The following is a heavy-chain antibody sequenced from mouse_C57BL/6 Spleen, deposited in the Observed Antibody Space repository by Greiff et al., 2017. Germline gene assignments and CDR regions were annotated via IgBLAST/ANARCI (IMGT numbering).Heavy chain of an antibody. CDR1: GYAFTNYL. D-gene: IGHD2-10*02. V-gene: IGHV1-54*01. J-gene: IGHJ4*01. CDR2: INPGCGGT. Sequence: VPLQQSGAELVRPGTSVKVSCKASGYAFTNYLIEWVKQRPGPGLERFGVINPGCGGTNYNEKFKGKATLTSDKSSSTAYMQLSSLTSEDSAVYFYARNSIAMDYWGQGTSVTVSS. CDR3: ARNSIAMDY.